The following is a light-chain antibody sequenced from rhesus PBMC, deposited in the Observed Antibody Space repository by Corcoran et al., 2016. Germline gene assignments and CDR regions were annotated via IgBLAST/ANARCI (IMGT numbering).Light chain of an antibody. Sequence: DIVMTQTPLSLPVTPGEPASISCRSSQSLLDSEDGNTYLDWYLQKPGQSPQLLIYEVSNRALGVPDRFRGSGSDTDFTRKISRVEAEDVGVYYCMQALEFPYSFGQGTKVEIK. J-gene: IGKJ2*01. CDR1: QSLLDSEDGNTY. V-gene: IGKV2-104*02. CDR3: MQALEFPYS. CDR2: EVS.